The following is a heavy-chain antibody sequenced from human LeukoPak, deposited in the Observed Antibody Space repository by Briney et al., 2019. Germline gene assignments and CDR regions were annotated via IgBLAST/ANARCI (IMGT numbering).Heavy chain of an antibody. V-gene: IGHV3-23*01. CDR3: TRGVYCSGGSCSLDY. J-gene: IGHJ4*02. D-gene: IGHD2-15*01. CDR1: GFSFDNYA. CDR2: ISGTDDFT. Sequence: GGSLRLSCAASGFSFDNYAVSWVRQAPGKGLEWVSTISGTDDFTYYADSVKGRFTISRDNSRNTLSLQISSLRAEDTALYYCTRGVYCSGGSCSLDYWGQGTLVTVSS.